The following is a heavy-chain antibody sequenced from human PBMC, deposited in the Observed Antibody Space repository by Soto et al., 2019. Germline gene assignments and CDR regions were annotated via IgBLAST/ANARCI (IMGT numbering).Heavy chain of an antibody. CDR3: ANRNDYGSGSYLPFDH. V-gene: IGHV4-39*07. CDR1: GGSISGSYYY. CDR2: VFYTGFT. Sequence: SETLSLTCAVSGGSISGSYYYWGWLRQSPGRGPEWIGSVFYTGFTSYNPSLESQVSVSVDTSKNQFSLKVSSLRAEDTAVYYCANRNDYGSGSYLPFDHWGQGTLVTVSS. J-gene: IGHJ4*02. D-gene: IGHD3-10*01.